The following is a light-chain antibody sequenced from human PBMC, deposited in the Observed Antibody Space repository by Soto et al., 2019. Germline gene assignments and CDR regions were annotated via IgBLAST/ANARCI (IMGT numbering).Light chain of an antibody. Sequence: ETMTTQSPDTLSESVGERATLSCRASQSLRSSLAWYQQKPGQAPRLLIYDASSRATGIPARFSGSGSGTDFTLSISGLQSEDFAVYYCQQYNNSPQTFGQGTKVDIK. CDR3: QQYNNSPQT. V-gene: IGKV3-15*01. CDR1: QSLRSS. J-gene: IGKJ1*01. CDR2: DAS.